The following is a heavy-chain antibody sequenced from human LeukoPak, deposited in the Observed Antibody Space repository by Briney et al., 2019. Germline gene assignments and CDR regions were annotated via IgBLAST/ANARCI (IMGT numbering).Heavy chain of an antibody. CDR1: GYTFTSYG. CDR2: ISAYNGNT. Sequence: ASVKVSCKASGYTFTSYGISWVRQAPGQGLEWMGWISAYNGNTNYAQKLQGRVTMTTDTSTSTAYMELRSLRSDDTAVYYCARVQHSSSWYWFDPWGQGTLVTVSS. J-gene: IGHJ5*02. V-gene: IGHV1-18*01. CDR3: ARVQHSSSWYWFDP. D-gene: IGHD6-13*01.